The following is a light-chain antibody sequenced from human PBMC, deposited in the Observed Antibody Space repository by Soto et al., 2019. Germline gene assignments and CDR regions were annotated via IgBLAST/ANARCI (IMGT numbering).Light chain of an antibody. Sequence: EIVMTQSPATLSVSPGERVTLSCRASQSISTNLAWYQQKPGHAPRLLIYGASTRATGIPARFSGSGSGPEFTVTISSLQSEDFAVYYCQQYNDWPRTFGHGTKVEI. CDR3: QQYNDWPRT. CDR2: GAS. V-gene: IGKV3-15*01. CDR1: QSISTN. J-gene: IGKJ1*01.